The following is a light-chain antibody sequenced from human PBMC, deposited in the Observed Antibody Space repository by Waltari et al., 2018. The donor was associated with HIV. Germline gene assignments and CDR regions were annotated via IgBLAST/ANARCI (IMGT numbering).Light chain of an antibody. CDR3: CSYAGSSTFV. CDR2: DVT. J-gene: IGLJ2*01. V-gene: IGLV2-23*02. CDR1: SSDVGNYNY. Sequence: QSALTQPASVSGSPGQSITISCTGTSSDVGNYNYVSWYQQPPGKAPKLMVYDVTKRPSGVSLRFSGSKSGNPASLTISGLQAEDEADYYCCSYAGSSTFVFGGGTKLTVL.